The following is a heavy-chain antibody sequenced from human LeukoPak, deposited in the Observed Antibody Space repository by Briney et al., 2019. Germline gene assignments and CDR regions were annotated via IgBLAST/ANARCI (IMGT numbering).Heavy chain of an antibody. Sequence: PGGSLRLSCAASGLTLSTYWMHWVRHVPGKGLVWVSSISGHSNTTKYADSVKGRFTISRDNAKNTLFLQMNSLRADDTAIYFCSRGRQYITNYSPFDYWGQGALVTVSS. D-gene: IGHD4-11*01. CDR3: SRGRQYITNYSPFDY. J-gene: IGHJ4*02. CDR2: ISGHSNTT. V-gene: IGHV3-74*01. CDR1: GLTLSTYW.